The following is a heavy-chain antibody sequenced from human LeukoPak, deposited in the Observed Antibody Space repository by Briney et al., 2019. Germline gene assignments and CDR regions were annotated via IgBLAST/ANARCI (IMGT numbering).Heavy chain of an antibody. Sequence: PGGSLRLSCAASGFTFGNFGMHWVRQAPGKGLEWVAVISYDGSNKYYADSVEGRFTISRDNSKNTLYLQMNSLRAEDTAVYYCAKDHGAAAGPSRVRYYYYYMDVWGKGTTVTVSS. CDR1: GFTFGNFG. CDR2: ISYDGSNK. J-gene: IGHJ6*03. D-gene: IGHD6-13*01. V-gene: IGHV3-30*18. CDR3: AKDHGAAAGPSRVRYYYYYMDV.